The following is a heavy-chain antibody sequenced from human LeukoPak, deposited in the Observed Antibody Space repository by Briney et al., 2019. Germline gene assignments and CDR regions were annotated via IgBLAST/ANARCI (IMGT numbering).Heavy chain of an antibody. CDR1: GGTFSSYA. CDR2: IIPIFGTA. J-gene: IGHJ3*02. V-gene: IGHV1-69*01. D-gene: IGHD1-26*01. CDR3: ARVRAVGATTSRAFDI. Sequence: SVKVSYKASGGTFSSYAISWVRQAPGQGLEWMGGIIPIFGTANYAQKFQGRVTITADESTSTAYMELSSLRSEDTAVYYCARVRAVGATTSRAFDIWGQGTMVTVSS.